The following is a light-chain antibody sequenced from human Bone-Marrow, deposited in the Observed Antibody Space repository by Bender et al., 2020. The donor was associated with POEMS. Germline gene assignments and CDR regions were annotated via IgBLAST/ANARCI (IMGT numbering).Light chain of an antibody. Sequence: QSALTQPASVSGSPGQSITISCTGTTSDIGRYNFVSWYQRHPGKAPKLLIYDVSNRLSGVSDRFSGSKSANTASLTISGLQAEDDADYYCAPWDDSLNGWVFGGGTKLTVL. CDR3: APWDDSLNGWV. V-gene: IGLV2-14*01. CDR1: TSDIGRYNF. CDR2: DVS. J-gene: IGLJ3*02.